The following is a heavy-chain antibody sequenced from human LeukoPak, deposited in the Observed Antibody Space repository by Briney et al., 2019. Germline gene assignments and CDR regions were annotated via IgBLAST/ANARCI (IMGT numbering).Heavy chain of an antibody. D-gene: IGHD2-2*01. Sequence: ASVKVSCKASGGTFSSYAISWVRQAPGQGLEWMGGIIPIFGTANYAQKFQGRVTITADESTSTAYMERGSLRSEDTAVYYCAREFLNLRYCSSTSCPGTFDYWGQGTLVTVSS. J-gene: IGHJ4*02. V-gene: IGHV1-69*13. CDR3: AREFLNLRYCSSTSCPGTFDY. CDR2: IIPIFGTA. CDR1: GGTFSSYA.